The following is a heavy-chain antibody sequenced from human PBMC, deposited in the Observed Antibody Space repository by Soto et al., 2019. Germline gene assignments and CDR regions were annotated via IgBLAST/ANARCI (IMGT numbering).Heavy chain of an antibody. Sequence: QLQLQESGPGLVRPSETLSLTCTVSAGSISSRAYYWGWIRQPPGKGLEWIGTIYYRGDTFYNPSLKSRVTISEDTSKNQFSLKLSSVTAADTAVYFCARRADSGYDIGGLFDYWGQGTLVTVSS. CDR3: ARRADSGYDIGGLFDY. CDR1: AGSISSRAYY. J-gene: IGHJ4*02. D-gene: IGHD5-12*01. CDR2: IYYRGDT. V-gene: IGHV4-39*01.